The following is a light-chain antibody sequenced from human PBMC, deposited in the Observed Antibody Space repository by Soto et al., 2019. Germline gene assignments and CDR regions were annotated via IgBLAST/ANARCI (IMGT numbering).Light chain of an antibody. Sequence: AIQMTQSPSSLSASVGDRVTITCRASQGIRNDLGWYQQKPGKAPKLLIYAASTLQSGVPSRFSGSGSGTHFTLTINSLQPEDFATQYRLKDPNFPRAFVQRTKVGIK. V-gene: IGKV1-6*02. J-gene: IGKJ2*01. CDR2: AAS. CDR3: LKDPNFPRA. CDR1: QGIRND.